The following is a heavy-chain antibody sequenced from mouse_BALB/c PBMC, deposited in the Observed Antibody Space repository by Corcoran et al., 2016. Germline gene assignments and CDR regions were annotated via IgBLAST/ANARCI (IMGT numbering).Heavy chain of an antibody. J-gene: IGHJ1*01. CDR2: INTYTGEP. CDR1: GFTFTNYG. D-gene: IGHD2-4*01. CDR3: ARRGDYYFDV. V-gene: IGHV9-3-1*01. Sequence: QIQLVQSGPELKKPGETVKIFCKASGFTFTNYGMNWVKQAPGKGLKWMGWINTYTGEPTYADDFKGRFAFSLETSASTAFLQINNLKNEDTATYFWARRGDYYFDVVCSGTTVTVSS.